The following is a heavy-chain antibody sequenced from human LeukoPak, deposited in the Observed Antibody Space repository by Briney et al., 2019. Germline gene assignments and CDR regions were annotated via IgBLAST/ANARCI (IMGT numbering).Heavy chain of an antibody. D-gene: IGHD1-7*01. V-gene: IGHV4-59*11. CDR2: IYYSGST. Sequence: SETLSLTCAVYGGSISSHYWSWIRQPPGKGLEWIGYIYYSGSTNYNPSLKSRVTISVDTSKNQFSLKLSSVTAADTAVYYCARGITGTFNDAFDIWGQGTMVTVSS. CDR3: ARGITGTFNDAFDI. CDR1: GGSISSHY. J-gene: IGHJ3*02.